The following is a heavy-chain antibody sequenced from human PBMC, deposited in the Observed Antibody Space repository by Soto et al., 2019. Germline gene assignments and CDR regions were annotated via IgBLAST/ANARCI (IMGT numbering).Heavy chain of an antibody. V-gene: IGHV4-30-4*01. CDR3: ARGGGDDYYDSSGYSTPLFDY. CDR1: GGSISSGDYY. CDR2: IYYSGST. J-gene: IGHJ4*02. D-gene: IGHD3-22*01. Sequence: LSLTCTVSGGSISSGDYYWSWIRQPPGKGLEWIGYIYYSGSTYYNPSLKSRVTISVDTSKNQFSLKLSSVTAADTAVYYCARGGGDDYYDSSGYSTPLFDYWGQGTLVTVSS.